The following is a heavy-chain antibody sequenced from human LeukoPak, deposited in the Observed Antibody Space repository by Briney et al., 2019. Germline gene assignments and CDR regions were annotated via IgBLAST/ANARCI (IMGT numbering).Heavy chain of an antibody. J-gene: IGHJ4*02. CDR2: MNPNSGNT. CDR1: GYTFTSYD. V-gene: IGHV1-8*01. Sequence: ASVKVSCKASGYTFTSYDINWVRQATGQGLEWMGWMNPNSGNTGYAQKFQDRVTMTRNTSISTAYMELSSLRSEDTAVYYCARAARPGYSSSWYYFDYWGQGTLVTVSS. CDR3: ARAARPGYSSSWYYFDY. D-gene: IGHD6-13*01.